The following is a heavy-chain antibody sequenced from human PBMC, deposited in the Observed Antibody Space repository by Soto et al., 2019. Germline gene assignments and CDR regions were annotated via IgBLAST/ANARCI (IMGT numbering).Heavy chain of an antibody. CDR1: GGSISSGGYY. Sequence: SETLSLTCTVSGGSISSGGYYWSWIRQHPGKGLEWIGYIYYSGSTYYNPSLKSRVTISVDTSKNQFSLKLSSVTVADTAVYYCARVLNSNVNDFWSGYFDYWGQGTLVTVSS. D-gene: IGHD3-3*01. CDR2: IYYSGST. J-gene: IGHJ4*02. CDR3: ARVLNSNVNDFWSGYFDY. V-gene: IGHV4-31*03.